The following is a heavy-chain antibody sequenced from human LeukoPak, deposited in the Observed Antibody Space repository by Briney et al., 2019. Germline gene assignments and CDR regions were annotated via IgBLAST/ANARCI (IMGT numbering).Heavy chain of an antibody. CDR2: ISFHGTDT. J-gene: IGHJ4*02. V-gene: IGHV3-30*04. Sequence: GGSLRLSCAASGFTFSSYAIHWVRQAPGKGLEWVAVISFHGTDTFYADSVKGRFTISRDNAKNTLYLQMNSLRAEDTALYYCARANYFDYWGQGTLVTVSS. CDR3: ARANYFDY. CDR1: GFTFSSYA.